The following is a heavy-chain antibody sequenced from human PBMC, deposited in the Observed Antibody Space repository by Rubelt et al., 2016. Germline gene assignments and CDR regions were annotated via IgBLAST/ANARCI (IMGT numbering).Heavy chain of an antibody. D-gene: IGHD1-1*01. J-gene: IGHJ4*02. Sequence: VRLVESGGGLVKPGGSLRLSCAASGFTFSNYDMHWVRQAPGKGLEWVAVTSIDGRITYYADSVKGRFTISRDNSQNTLYLQMNSLRAEDTAVYYCARDLTLDRPDYFDCWGQGTLVTVSS. CDR1: GFTFSNYD. V-gene: IGHV3-30*04. CDR2: TSIDGRIT. CDR3: ARDLTLDRPDYFDC.